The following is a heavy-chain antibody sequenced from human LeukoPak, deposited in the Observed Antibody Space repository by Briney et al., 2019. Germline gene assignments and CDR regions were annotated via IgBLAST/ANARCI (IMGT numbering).Heavy chain of an antibody. CDR3: ARPRDYGGNLNWYFDL. D-gene: IGHD4-23*01. CDR1: GGSISSSSYS. V-gene: IGHV4-39*01. CDR2: IYYSGST. J-gene: IGHJ2*01. Sequence: SETLSLTCTVSGGSISSSSYSWGWIRQPPGKGLEWIGNIYYSGSTYYNPSLKSRVTIFVDTFKDQLSLKLSSVTAADTAVYYCARPRDYGGNLNWYFDLWGRGTLVTVSS.